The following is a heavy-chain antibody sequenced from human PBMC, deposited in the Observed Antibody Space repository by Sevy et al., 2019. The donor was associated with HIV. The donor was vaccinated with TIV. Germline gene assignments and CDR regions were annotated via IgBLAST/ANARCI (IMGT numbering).Heavy chain of an antibody. J-gene: IGHJ4*02. V-gene: IGHV3-7*01. CDR3: TAGGLGNYGSDY. CDR1: GFTFSSHW. CDR2: IKQDGSEK. Sequence: GGSLRLSCAASGFTFSSHWMSWVRQAPGKGLEWVANIKQDGSEKYYVDSVKGRFTISRDNAKNSLYLQMNNLRAEDTAVYYCTAGGLGNYGSDYWGQGTLVTVSS. D-gene: IGHD4-17*01.